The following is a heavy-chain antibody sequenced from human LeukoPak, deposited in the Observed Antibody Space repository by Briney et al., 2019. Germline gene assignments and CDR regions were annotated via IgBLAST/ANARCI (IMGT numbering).Heavy chain of an antibody. CDR2: TYYRSKWYN. CDR3: ARDRERYSGYGPFDY. J-gene: IGHJ4*02. V-gene: IGHV6-1*01. Sequence: SQTLSLTCTISGDSVSSNSAAWNWIRQSPSRDLEWLGRTYYRSKWYNDYAVPVKSRITINPDTSKNQISLQLNSVTPEDTAVYYCARDRERYSGYGPFDYWGQGTLVTVSS. D-gene: IGHD5-12*01. CDR1: GDSVSSNSAA.